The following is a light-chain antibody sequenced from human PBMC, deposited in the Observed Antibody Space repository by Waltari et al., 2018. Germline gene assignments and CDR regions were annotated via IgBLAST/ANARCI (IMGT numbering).Light chain of an antibody. CDR1: QSVSIN. V-gene: IGKV3-11*01. Sequence: EVVLTQSPATLSLSPGERATLSCRASQSVSINLAWYQHKTGQAPRLLIYDASNRATGIPARFSGSGSGTDFTLTISSLEPEDFAVYYCQQRKYWPPITFGQGTRLEIK. CDR3: QQRKYWPPIT. J-gene: IGKJ5*01. CDR2: DAS.